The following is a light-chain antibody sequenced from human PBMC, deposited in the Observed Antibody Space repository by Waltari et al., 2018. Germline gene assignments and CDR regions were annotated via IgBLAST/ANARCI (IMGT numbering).Light chain of an antibody. CDR1: THRRHL. V-gene: IGLV3-19*01. CDR3: NSRDSSGDRLV. J-gene: IGLJ2*01. Sequence: SSELTQDPAVSVALGQTVRITCQGDTHRRHLASWFQQKPGQTPVVVVHGENNRPSGIPDRFSGSRSGNTVSLTIAGVQAEDEADYYCNSRDSSGDRLVFGGGTKLTVL. CDR2: GEN.